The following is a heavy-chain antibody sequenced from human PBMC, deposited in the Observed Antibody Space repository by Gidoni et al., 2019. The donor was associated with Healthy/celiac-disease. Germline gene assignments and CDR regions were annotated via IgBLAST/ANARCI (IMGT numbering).Heavy chain of an antibody. CDR2: ISNDGSNK. V-gene: IGHV3-30*18. J-gene: IGHJ4*02. D-gene: IGHD3-10*01. CDR3: AKDSAIWFGELEYLDY. Sequence: QVQLVESGGGVVQPGRSLRLSCAASRFTFSSYGMHWVRQAPGKGLEWVAVISNDGSNKYYADSVKGRFTISRDNSKNTLYLQMNSLRAEDTAVYYCAKDSAIWFGELEYLDYWGQGTLVTVSS. CDR1: RFTFSSYG.